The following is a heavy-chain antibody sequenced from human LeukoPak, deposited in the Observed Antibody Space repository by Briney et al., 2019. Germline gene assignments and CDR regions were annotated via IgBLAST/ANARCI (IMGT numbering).Heavy chain of an antibody. V-gene: IGHV1-18*01. D-gene: IGHD3-22*01. CDR3: ARDSSEDFYDSSGYYSFDF. CDR1: GYTFTSYG. Sequence: ASVKVSCKASGYTFTSYGISWVRQAPGQGLEWMGWISAYNGNTNYAQKVQGRVTMTTDTSTSTAYMELRSLRSDDTAVFYCARDSSEDFYDSSGYYSFDFWGQGTLVTVSS. J-gene: IGHJ4*02. CDR2: ISAYNGNT.